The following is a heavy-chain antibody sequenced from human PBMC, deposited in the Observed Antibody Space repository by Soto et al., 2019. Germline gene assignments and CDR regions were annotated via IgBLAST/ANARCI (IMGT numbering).Heavy chain of an antibody. CDR3: ASALMTYAFDI. CDR2: IYYSGST. Sequence: SETLSLTCTVSGGSISSYYWSWIRQPPGKGLEWIGYIYYSGSTNYNPSLKSRVTISVDTSKNQFSLKLSSVTAADTAVYYCASALMTYAFDIWGQGTMVTVSS. J-gene: IGHJ3*02. CDR1: GGSISSYY. D-gene: IGHD2-8*01. V-gene: IGHV4-59*01.